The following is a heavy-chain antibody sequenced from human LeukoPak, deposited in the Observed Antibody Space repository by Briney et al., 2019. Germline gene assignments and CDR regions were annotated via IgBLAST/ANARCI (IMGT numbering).Heavy chain of an antibody. D-gene: IGHD3-10*01. CDR3: ARLRLWFGVPYFDY. V-gene: IGHV3-23*01. Sequence: GGSLRLSCAASGFTFSSYAMSWVRQAPGKGLEWVSSISGSGGRTHYADSVKGRFTISRDNAKNSLYLQMNSLRAEDTAVYYCARLRLWFGVPYFDYWGQGTLVTVSS. J-gene: IGHJ4*02. CDR2: ISGSGGRT. CDR1: GFTFSSYA.